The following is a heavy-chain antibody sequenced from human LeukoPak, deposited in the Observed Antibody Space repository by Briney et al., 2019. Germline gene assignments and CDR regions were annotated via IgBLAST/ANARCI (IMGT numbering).Heavy chain of an antibody. CDR1: GGSFSGYY. J-gene: IGHJ3*02. D-gene: IGHD5-24*01. V-gene: IGHV4-34*01. CDR2: INHSGST. Sequence: SETLSLTCAVYGGSFSGYYWSWIRQPPGKGLEWIGEINHSGSTNYNPSLKSRVTISVDTSKNQFSLKLSSVTAADTAVYYCAGPMAYAFDIWGQGTMVTVSS. CDR3: AGPMAYAFDI.